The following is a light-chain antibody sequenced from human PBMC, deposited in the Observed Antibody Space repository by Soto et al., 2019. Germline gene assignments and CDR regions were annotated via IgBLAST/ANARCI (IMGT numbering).Light chain of an antibody. CDR2: EVS. CDR1: SSDVGGYNY. J-gene: IGLJ1*01. Sequence: QSALTQPASVSGSPGQSITISCTGTSSDVGGYNYVSWYQQHPGKAPKLMIYEVSNRPSGVSNRFSASKSGNTASLTISGLQAEDEADYYCSSYTSSSSDNVFGTGTKVTVL. V-gene: IGLV2-14*01. CDR3: SSYTSSSSDNV.